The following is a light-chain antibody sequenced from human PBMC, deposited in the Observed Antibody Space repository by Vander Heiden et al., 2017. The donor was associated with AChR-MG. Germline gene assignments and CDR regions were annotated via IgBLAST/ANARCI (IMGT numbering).Light chain of an antibody. CDR2: DAS. V-gene: IGKV3-11*01. Sequence: EIVLTQSPGPLSLSPGERATLSCRASQSVSRFLAWYQQKPGQAPRLLIYDASSRATGIPGRFSGSGSGTDFTLTISSLDPEDFAVYYCQQRSNWPPTFGGGTKVDFK. J-gene: IGKJ4*01. CDR3: QQRSNWPPT. CDR1: QSVSRF.